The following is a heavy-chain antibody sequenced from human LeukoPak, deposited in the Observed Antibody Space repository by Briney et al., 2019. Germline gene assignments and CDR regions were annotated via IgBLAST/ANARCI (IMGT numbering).Heavy chain of an antibody. J-gene: IGHJ4*01. V-gene: IGHV3-23*01. CDR1: GFTFSSYA. Sequence: GGSLRLSCAASGFTFSSYAMSWVRQAPGKGLEWVSAISGSGGSTYYADSVKGRFTISRDNSKNTLYLQMNSLRAEDTAVYYCAKDVAVVVVAASLDYWGQEPWSPSPQ. CDR2: ISGSGGST. D-gene: IGHD2-15*01. CDR3: AKDVAVVVVAASLDY.